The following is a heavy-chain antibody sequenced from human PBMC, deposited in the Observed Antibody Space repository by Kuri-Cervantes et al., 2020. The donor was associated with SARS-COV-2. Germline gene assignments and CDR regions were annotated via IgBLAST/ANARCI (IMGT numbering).Heavy chain of an antibody. Sequence: GESLKISCAASGFTFSSYAMSWVRQAPGKGLEWVSAISGSGGSTYYADSVKGRFTTSRDNSKNTLYLQMNSLRAEDTAVYYCAKGFVPAAPRGDYWGQGTLVTVSS. D-gene: IGHD2-2*01. CDR1: GFTFSSYA. CDR3: AKGFVPAAPRGDY. CDR2: ISGSGGST. J-gene: IGHJ4*02. V-gene: IGHV3-23*01.